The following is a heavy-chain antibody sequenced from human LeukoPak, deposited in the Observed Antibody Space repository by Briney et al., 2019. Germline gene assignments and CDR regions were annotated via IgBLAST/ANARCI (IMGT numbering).Heavy chain of an antibody. Sequence: SETLSLTCTVYGGSFSGYYWSWIRQPPGKGLEWIGEINHSGSTNYNPSLKSRVTISVDTSKNQFSLKLSSVTAADTAVYYCARDMDSSLLNWGQGTLVTVSS. V-gene: IGHV4-34*01. CDR3: ARDMDSSLLN. D-gene: IGHD6-13*01. J-gene: IGHJ4*02. CDR2: INHSGST. CDR1: GGSFSGYY.